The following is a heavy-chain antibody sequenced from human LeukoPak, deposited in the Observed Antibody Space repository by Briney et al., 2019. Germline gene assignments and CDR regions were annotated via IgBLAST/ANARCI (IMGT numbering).Heavy chain of an antibody. D-gene: IGHD2-15*01. CDR3: AKDALDIVVVVAATPGDSFDY. CDR2: ISGSGGST. V-gene: IGHV3-23*01. J-gene: IGHJ4*02. CDR1: GSTFSSYA. Sequence: GGSLRLSCAASGSTFSSYAMSWVRQAPGKGLEWVSAISGSGGSTYYADSVKGRFTISRDNSKNTLYLQMNSLRAEDTAVYYCAKDALDIVVVVAATPGDSFDYWGQGTLVTVSS.